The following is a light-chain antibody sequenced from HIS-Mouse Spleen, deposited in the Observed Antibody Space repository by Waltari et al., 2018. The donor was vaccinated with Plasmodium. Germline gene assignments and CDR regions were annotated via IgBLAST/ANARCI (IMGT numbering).Light chain of an antibody. CDR1: QGISSF. CDR2: AAS. Sequence: AIRMTQHPSSFPASTGERVTITCRAIQGISSFLAWYQQKPGKAHKLLIYAASTLQSGVPSRFSGSGSGTDFTLTISCPQSEDFATYYCQQYYSYPPLTFGGGTKVEIK. CDR3: QQYYSYPPLT. V-gene: IGKV1-8*01. J-gene: IGKJ4*01.